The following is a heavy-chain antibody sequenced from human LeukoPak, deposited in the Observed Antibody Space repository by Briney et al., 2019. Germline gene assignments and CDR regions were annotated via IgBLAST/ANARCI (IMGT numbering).Heavy chain of an antibody. V-gene: IGHV3-64*01. J-gene: IGHJ3*02. CDR3: ARDSFDGSGSYYFNAFDI. D-gene: IGHD3-10*01. CDR1: GFTFSSYA. Sequence: PGGSLRLSCAASGFTFSSYAMHWVRQAPGKGLEYVSAISSNGGSTYYANSVKGRFTISRDNSKNTLYLQMNSLRAEDTAVYYCARDSFDGSGSYYFNAFDIWGQGTMVTVSS. CDR2: ISSNGGST.